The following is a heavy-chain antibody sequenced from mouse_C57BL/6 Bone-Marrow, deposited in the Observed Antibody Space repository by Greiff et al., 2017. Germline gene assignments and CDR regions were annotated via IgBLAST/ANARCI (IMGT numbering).Heavy chain of an antibody. J-gene: IGHJ2*01. V-gene: IGHV1-54*01. Sequence: VQLQQSGAELVRPGTSVKVSCKASGYAFTNYLIEWVKQRPGQGLEWIGVINPGSGGTNYNEKFKGKATLTADKSSSTAYMQLSSLTSEDSAVYFCAREGLRRFDYWGQGTTLTVSS. CDR2: INPGSGGT. D-gene: IGHD2-2*01. CDR1: GYAFTNYL. CDR3: AREGLRRFDY.